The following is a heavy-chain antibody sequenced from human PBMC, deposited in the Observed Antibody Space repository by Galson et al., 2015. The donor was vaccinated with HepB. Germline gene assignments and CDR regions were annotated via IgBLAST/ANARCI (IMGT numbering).Heavy chain of an antibody. CDR1: GGTFSSYA. CDR2: IIPIFGTA. Sequence: SVKVSCKASGGTFSSYAISWVRQAPGQGLEWMGGIIPIFGTANYAQKFQGRVTITADESTSTAYMELSSLRSEDTAVYYCVYEQDGYNPYDAFDIWGQGTMVTVSS. V-gene: IGHV1-69*13. J-gene: IGHJ3*02. D-gene: IGHD5-24*01. CDR3: VYEQDGYNPYDAFDI.